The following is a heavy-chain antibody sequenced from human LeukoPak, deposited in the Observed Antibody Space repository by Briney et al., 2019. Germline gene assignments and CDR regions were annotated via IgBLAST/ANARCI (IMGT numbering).Heavy chain of an antibody. J-gene: IGHJ4*02. CDR1: GFTFSSYE. CDR3: ARARTYYYDSSGPGY. CDR2: ISSSGSTI. Sequence: GGSLRLSCAASGFTFSSYEMNWVRQAPGKGLEWVSYISSSGSTIYYADSVKGRFTISRDNAKNSLYLQMNSLRAEDTAVYYCARARTYYYDSSGPGYWGQGTLVTVSS. D-gene: IGHD3-22*01. V-gene: IGHV3-48*03.